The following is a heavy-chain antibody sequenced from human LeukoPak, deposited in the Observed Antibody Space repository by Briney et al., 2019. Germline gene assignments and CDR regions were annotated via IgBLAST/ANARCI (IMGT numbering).Heavy chain of an antibody. V-gene: IGHV3-21*01. CDR1: GFTFTSYT. Sequence: GGSLRLSCAASGFTFTSYTMNWVRQAPGKGLEWVSSITSSSSYIYYADSVKGRFTISRDNAKNSLYLQMNSLRAEDTAVYYCTRDRSRAEDDWGQGTLVTVSS. CDR2: ITSSSSYI. D-gene: IGHD1-14*01. CDR3: TRDRSRAEDD. J-gene: IGHJ4*02.